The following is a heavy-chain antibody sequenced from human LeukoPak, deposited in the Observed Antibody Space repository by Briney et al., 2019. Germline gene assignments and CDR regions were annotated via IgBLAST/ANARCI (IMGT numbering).Heavy chain of an antibody. CDR2: TYYRSKWYN. CDR1: GDSVSSNSAA. Sequence: SQTLSLTCAISGDSVSSNSAAWNWIRQSPSRGLEWLGRTYYRSKWYNDYAVSVKSRITINPDTSKNQFSLQLNSVTPEDTAVYNCARELVAVAFGGPASSKYSWFDPWGQGTLVTVSS. D-gene: IGHD6-19*01. J-gene: IGHJ5*02. CDR3: ARELVAVAFGGPASSKYSWFDP. V-gene: IGHV6-1*01.